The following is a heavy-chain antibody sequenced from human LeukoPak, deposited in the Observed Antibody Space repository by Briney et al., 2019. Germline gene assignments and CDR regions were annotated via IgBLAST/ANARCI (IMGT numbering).Heavy chain of an antibody. CDR2: ISAYNGNT. J-gene: IGHJ2*01. CDR3: ARERGKGVPRGYFDL. D-gene: IGHD3-10*01. V-gene: IGHV1-18*01. Sequence: ASVNVSCKASGYTFTSYGISCVRQAPGQGLEWMGWISAYNGNTNYAQKLQGRVTMTTDTSTSTAYMELRSLRSDDTAVYYCARERGKGVPRGYFDLWGRGTLVTVSS. CDR1: GYTFTSYG.